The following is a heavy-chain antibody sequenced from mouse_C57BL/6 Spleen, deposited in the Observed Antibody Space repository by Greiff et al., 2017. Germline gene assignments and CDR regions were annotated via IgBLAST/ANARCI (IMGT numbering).Heavy chain of an antibody. Sequence: EVQLQQSGPELVKPGASVKISCKASGYSFTGYYMNWVKQSPEKSLEWIGEINPSTGGTTYNQKFKAKATLTVDKSSSTAYMQLKSLTSEDAAVYYCSRWEYDYDVAAYWGQGTTLTVSS. CDR3: SRWEYDYDVAAY. CDR1: GYSFTGYY. CDR2: INPSTGGT. J-gene: IGHJ2*01. V-gene: IGHV1-42*01. D-gene: IGHD2-4*01.